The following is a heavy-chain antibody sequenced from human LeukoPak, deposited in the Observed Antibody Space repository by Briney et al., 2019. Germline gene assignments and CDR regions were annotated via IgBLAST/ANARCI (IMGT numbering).Heavy chain of an antibody. J-gene: IGHJ4*02. CDR1: GFTFSSYA. Sequence: GGSLRLSCAASGFTFSSYAMHWVRQAPGKGLEWVAVISYDGSNKYYADSVKGRFTISRDNSKNTLYLLMNSLRAEDTAVYYCARDSSRYSSSWCLSYWGQGTLVTVSS. CDR2: ISYDGSNK. V-gene: IGHV3-30*04. CDR3: ARDSSRYSSSWCLSY. D-gene: IGHD6-13*01.